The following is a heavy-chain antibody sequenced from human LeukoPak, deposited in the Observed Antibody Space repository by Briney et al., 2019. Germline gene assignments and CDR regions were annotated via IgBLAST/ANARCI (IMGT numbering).Heavy chain of an antibody. CDR1: GFTFSSYW. V-gene: IGHV3-7*05. CDR2: IKQDGSEK. J-gene: IGHJ4*02. D-gene: IGHD6-19*01. CDR3: ARVHSSGWYHYFDY. Sequence: GGSLRLSCAASGFTFSSYWMSWVRQAPGKGLEWVANIKQDGSEKYYVDSVKGRFTISRDNAKNSLYLQMNSLRAEDTAVYYCARVHSSGWYHYFDYWGQGTLVTVSS.